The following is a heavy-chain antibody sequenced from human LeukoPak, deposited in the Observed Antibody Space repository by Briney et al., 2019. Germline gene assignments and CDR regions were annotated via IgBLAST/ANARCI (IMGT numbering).Heavy chain of an antibody. V-gene: IGHV3-23*01. CDR2: LCDSGHTI. Sequence: GGSLRLSCAASGFTFSSYPMSWVRQAPGKGLEWVSSLCDSGHTIHYADSVKGRFTISRDNAKNTLYLQMNSLRAQDTAVYYCAKDLRSRPKEYFDYWGQGTLVTVSS. J-gene: IGHJ4*02. CDR3: AKDLRSRPKEYFDY. CDR1: GFTFSSYP.